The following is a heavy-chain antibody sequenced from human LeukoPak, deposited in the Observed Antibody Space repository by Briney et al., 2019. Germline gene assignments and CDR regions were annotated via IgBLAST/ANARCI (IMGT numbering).Heavy chain of an antibody. V-gene: IGHV3-21*01. CDR2: ISSSSSYI. Sequence: GGSLRLSCAASGFTFSSYSMNWVRQAPGKGLEWVSSISSSSSYIYCADSVKGRFTISRDNAKSSLYLQMNSLRAEDTAVYYCARGGDFDWLFDYWGQGTLVTVSS. CDR1: GFTFSSYS. J-gene: IGHJ4*02. CDR3: ARGGDFDWLFDY. D-gene: IGHD3-9*01.